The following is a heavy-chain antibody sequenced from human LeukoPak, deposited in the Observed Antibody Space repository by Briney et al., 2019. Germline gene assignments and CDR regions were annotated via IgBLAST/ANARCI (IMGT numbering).Heavy chain of an antibody. Sequence: GGSLILSCAASGFTFSGYWMHWVRQAPGKGLVWVSRINSDGSTTSYADSVMGRFTISRDNAKNTLYLQMNSLRAEDTAVYYCARVIYSGWQGELSDWGQGTLVTVSS. V-gene: IGHV3-74*01. J-gene: IGHJ4*02. CDR3: ARVIYSGWQGELSD. CDR1: GFTFSGYW. D-gene: IGHD6-19*01. CDR2: INSDGSTT.